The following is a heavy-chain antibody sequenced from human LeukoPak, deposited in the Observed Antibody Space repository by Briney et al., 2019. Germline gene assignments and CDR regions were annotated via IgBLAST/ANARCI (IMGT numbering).Heavy chain of an antibody. D-gene: IGHD4-23*01. J-gene: IGHJ5*02. CDR1: GYTFTSYY. CDR3: ARSQGGNTLWFDP. V-gene: IGHV1-46*01. CDR2: INTSGGST. Sequence: GASVKVSCKASGYTFTSYYMHWVRQAPGQGLEWMGIINTSGGSTTHAQKFQGRVSMTRDTSTSTVYLEVSSLRSEDTAVYYCARSQGGNTLWFDPWGQGTLVTVSS.